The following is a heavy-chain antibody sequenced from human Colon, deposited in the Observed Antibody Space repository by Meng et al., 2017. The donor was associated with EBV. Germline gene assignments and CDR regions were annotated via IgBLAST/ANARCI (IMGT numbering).Heavy chain of an antibody. J-gene: IGHJ4*02. Sequence: QVQLQESGPGLVKPSETLSLTCDVYGGSFNGYFWSWIRQTPGRGLEWIGDINDSGSTRYNPSLKSRVTISVDTSSSQFSLTMTSVTAADTAIYYCARGPDYFDSGSYSYFDSWGQGTLVNVSS. D-gene: IGHD3-22*01. CDR1: GGSFNGYF. CDR2: INDSGST. CDR3: ARGPDYFDSGSYSYFDS. V-gene: IGHV4-34*10.